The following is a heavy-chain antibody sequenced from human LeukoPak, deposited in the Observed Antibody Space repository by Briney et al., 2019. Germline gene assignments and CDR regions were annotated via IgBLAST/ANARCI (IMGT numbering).Heavy chain of an antibody. D-gene: IGHD6-13*01. Sequence: GASVKVSCKASGGTFSSYAISWVRQAPGQGLEWMGIINPSGGSTSYAQKFQGRVTMTRDTSTSTVYMELSSLRSEDTAVYYCARSGSSSWYGDYWGQGTLVTVSS. V-gene: IGHV1-46*01. J-gene: IGHJ4*02. CDR3: ARSGSSSWYGDY. CDR2: INPSGGST. CDR1: GGTFSSYA.